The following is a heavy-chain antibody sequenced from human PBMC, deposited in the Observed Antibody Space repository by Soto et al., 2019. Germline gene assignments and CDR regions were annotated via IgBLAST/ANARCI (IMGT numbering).Heavy chain of an antibody. CDR1: GFTFSSYA. J-gene: IGHJ2*01. V-gene: IGHV3-23*01. CDR3: AKKWCARGSCSSPPYWYFDL. CDR2: ISGSGGST. Sequence: PGGSLRLSCAASGFTFSSYAMSWVRQAPGKGLEWVSAISGSGGSTYYADSVKGRFTISRDNSKNTLYLQMNSLRAEDTAVYYCAKKWCARGSCSSPPYWYFDLWGRGTLVTVSS. D-gene: IGHD2-15*01.